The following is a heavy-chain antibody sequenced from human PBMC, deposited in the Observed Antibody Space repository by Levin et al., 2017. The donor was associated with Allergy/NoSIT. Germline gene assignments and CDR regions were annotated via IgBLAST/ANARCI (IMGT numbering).Heavy chain of an antibody. D-gene: IGHD4-17*01. V-gene: IGHV5-10-1*01. J-gene: IGHJ1*01. CDR1: GYSFTSYW. CDR2: IDPSDSYT. CDR3: ARDPYDYGDYRVEPIQH. Sequence: GESLKISCKGSGYSFTSYWISWVRQMPGKALEWMGRIDPSDSYTNYSPSFQGHVTISADKSISTAYLQWSSLKASDTAMYYCARDPYDYGDYRVEPIQHWGQGTLVTVSS.